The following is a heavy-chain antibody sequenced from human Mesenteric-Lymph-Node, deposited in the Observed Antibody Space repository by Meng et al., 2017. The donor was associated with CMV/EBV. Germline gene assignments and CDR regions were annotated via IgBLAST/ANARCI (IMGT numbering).Heavy chain of an antibody. V-gene: IGHV2-5*02. J-gene: IGHJ4*02. CDR3: AHSRADLGHVTEY. CDR2: IYWDDDT. Sequence: FSGFSLSTSRIVVRWIRQPPGNALVWLAIIYWDDDTRYRPSLTSRLTVTKDTSKTQVVLTMTNMDPVDTATYYCAHSRADLGHVTEYWGPGTLVTVSS. D-gene: IGHD2-21*02. CDR1: GFSLSTSRIV.